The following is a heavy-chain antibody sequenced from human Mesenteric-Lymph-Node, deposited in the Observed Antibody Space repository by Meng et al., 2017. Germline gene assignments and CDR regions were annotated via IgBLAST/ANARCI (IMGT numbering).Heavy chain of an antibody. Sequence: ASVKVSCKASGYTFTGYYMHWVRQAPGQGLEWMGWINPNSGGTNYAQKFQGRVTMTRDTSISTAYMELSRLRSDDTAVYYCARVLGYCSSTSCYAGIGAFYYYYGMDVWGQGTTVTVSS. J-gene: IGHJ6*02. V-gene: IGHV1-2*02. CDR2: INPNSGGT. CDR3: ARVLGYCSSTSCYAGIGAFYYYYGMDV. CDR1: GYTFTGYY. D-gene: IGHD2-2*01.